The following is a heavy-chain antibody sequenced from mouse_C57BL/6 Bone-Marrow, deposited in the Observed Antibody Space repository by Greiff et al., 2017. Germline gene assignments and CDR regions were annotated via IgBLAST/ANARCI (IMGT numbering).Heavy chain of an antibody. CDR2: LWGDGST. CDR3: AKPGGSSYRWYFDV. Sequence: VQGVESGPGLVAPSQSLSITCTVSGFSLTSYGVSWVRQPPGKGLEWLGVLWGDGSTNYHSALISRLSISKDNSKSQVFLKLNSLQTDDTATYYCAKPGGSSYRWYFDVWGTGTTVTVSS. CDR1: GFSLTSYG. J-gene: IGHJ1*03. V-gene: IGHV2-3*01. D-gene: IGHD1-1*01.